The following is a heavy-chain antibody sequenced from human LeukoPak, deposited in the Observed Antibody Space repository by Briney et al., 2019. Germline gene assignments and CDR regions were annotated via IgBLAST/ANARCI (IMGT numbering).Heavy chain of an antibody. V-gene: IGHV4-61*02. CDR3: ARRSPIAAAWTAAKRDFYFDY. D-gene: IGHD6-13*01. J-gene: IGHJ4*02. CDR2: IYTSGST. CDR1: GGSISSGSYY. Sequence: TSQTLSLTCTVSGGSISSGSYYWSWIRQPAGKGLEWIGRIYTSGSTNYNPSLKSRVTISVDTSKNQFSLKLSSVTAADTAVYYCARRSPIAAAWTAAKRDFYFDYWGQGTLVTVSS.